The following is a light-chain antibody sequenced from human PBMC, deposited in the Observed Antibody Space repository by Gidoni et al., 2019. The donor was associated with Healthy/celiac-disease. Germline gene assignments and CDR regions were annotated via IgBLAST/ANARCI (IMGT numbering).Light chain of an antibody. CDR1: QSVSIN. V-gene: IGKV3-15*01. J-gene: IGKJ4*01. CDR2: GAS. Sequence: EVVMTQSPATLSVSPGERATLSCRASQSVSINLAWYQQKPGQAPRLLIYGASTRATGIAARFSGSGSGTEFTLTISSLQSEDFAVYYCQHYNTWPLTFGGGTEVEIK. CDR3: QHYNTWPLT.